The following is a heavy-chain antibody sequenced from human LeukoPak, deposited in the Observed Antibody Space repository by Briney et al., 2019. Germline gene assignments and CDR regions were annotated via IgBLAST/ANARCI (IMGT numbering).Heavy chain of an antibody. D-gene: IGHD6-19*01. CDR1: GFTFDDYG. J-gene: IGHJ4*02. CDR2: TSSSGGTT. Sequence: GGSLRLSCAASGFTFDDYGMSWVRQAPGKGLEWVSGTSSSGGTTYYADSVKGRFTISRDNSKDTLYLQMNSLRAEDTALYYCAKDTGQWPVRTFDYWGQGTLVTVSS. CDR3: AKDTGQWPVRTFDY. V-gene: IGHV3-23*01.